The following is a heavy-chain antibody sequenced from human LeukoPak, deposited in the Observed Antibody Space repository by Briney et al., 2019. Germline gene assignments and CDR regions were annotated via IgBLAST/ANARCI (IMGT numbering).Heavy chain of an antibody. CDR2: ISSSSSYI. Sequence: GGSLRLSCAASGFTFSSYSMNWVRQAPGKGLEWVSSISSSSSYIYYADPVKGRFTISRDNSKNTLYLQMNSLRAEDTAVYYCAKMSFRYQWQRPDYWGQGTLVTVSS. CDR1: GFTFSSYS. V-gene: IGHV3-21*01. J-gene: IGHJ4*02. CDR3: AKMSFRYQWQRPDY. D-gene: IGHD2-8*01.